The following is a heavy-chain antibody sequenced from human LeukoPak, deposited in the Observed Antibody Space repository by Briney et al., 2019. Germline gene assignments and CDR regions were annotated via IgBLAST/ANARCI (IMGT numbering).Heavy chain of an antibody. J-gene: IGHJ4*02. CDR1: GYTFTGYY. D-gene: IGHD2-2*01. Sequence: EASVKVSCKASGYTFTGYYMHWVRQAPGQGLEWMGWINPNSGGTNYAQKFQGRVTMTRDTSISTAYMELSRLRSDDTAVYYCARADIVVVRLIDYWGQGTLVTVSS. V-gene: IGHV1-2*02. CDR3: ARADIVVVRLIDY. CDR2: INPNSGGT.